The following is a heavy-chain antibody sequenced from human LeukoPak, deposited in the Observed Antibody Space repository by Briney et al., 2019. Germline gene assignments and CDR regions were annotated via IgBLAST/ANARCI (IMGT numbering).Heavy chain of an antibody. D-gene: IGHD2-2*01. J-gene: IGHJ5*02. CDR1: GGSISSYY. CDR3: ARQRCSSTSCYFTFSWFDP. Sequence: SETLSLTCTVSGGSISSYYWSWIRPPPGKGLEWIGYIYYSGSTHYNPPLKSRVTISVDTSKNQFSLKLSSVTAADTAVYYCARQRCSSTSCYFTFSWFDPWGQGTLVTVSS. CDR2: IYYSGST. V-gene: IGHV4-59*08.